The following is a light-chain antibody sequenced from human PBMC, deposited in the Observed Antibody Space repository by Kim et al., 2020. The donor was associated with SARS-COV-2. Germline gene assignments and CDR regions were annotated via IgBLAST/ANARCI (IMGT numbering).Light chain of an antibody. CDR2: EVS. V-gene: IGLV2-8*01. J-gene: IGLJ3*02. CDR3: SSYAGSNRV. Sequence: QSALTQPPSASGSPGQSVTISCTGTSSDVGGYNYVSWYQQHPGKAPKLMIYEVSKRPSGVPDRFSGSKSRNTASLTVSGLQAEDEADYYCSSYAGSNRVFGGGTQLTVL. CDR1: SSDVGGYNY.